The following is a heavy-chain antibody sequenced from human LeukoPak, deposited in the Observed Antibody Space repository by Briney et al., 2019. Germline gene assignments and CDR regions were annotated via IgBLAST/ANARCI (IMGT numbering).Heavy chain of an antibody. CDR2: ISGSGDST. Sequence: GGSLRLSYLTSGFTLSTNAMSWVRQAPGKGLEWISGISGSGDSTYYADSVKGRFTISRDDSRNTLYLQMNSLRGDDTAVYYCAKDVGKWESLHFFDYWGQGTLVTVSS. V-gene: IGHV3-23*01. J-gene: IGHJ4*02. CDR3: AKDVGKWESLHFFDY. D-gene: IGHD1-26*01. CDR1: GFTLSTNA.